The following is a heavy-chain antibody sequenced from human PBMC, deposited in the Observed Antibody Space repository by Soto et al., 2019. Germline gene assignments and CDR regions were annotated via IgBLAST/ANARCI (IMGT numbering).Heavy chain of an antibody. CDR1: GLTFSSYG. V-gene: IGHV3-30*18. CDR3: AQDTYCHDTSGYYTFDY. Sequence: PGGSLRLSCAASGLTFSSYGMHWVRQAPGRGLEWVAGISYDGRNKYYVDSVKGRFTISRDNSKNTLDLQMNSLRVEDTAVFYCAQDTYCHDTSGYYTFDYWGQGALVTVSS. J-gene: IGHJ4*02. D-gene: IGHD3-22*01. CDR2: ISYDGRNK.